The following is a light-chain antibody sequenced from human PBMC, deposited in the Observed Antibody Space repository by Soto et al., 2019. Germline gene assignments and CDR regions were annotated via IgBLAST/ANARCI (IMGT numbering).Light chain of an antibody. CDR1: SSDVGSYNL. CDR3: CSYAGSSSL. Sequence: QSALTQPASVSGSPGQSITISCTGTSSDVGSYNLVSWYQQHPGKAPKLMIYEVSKRPSGVSYRFSGSKSGNTASLTISGPQAEVESYYFCCSYAGSSSLFGGGTKVTVL. CDR2: EVS. V-gene: IGLV2-23*02. J-gene: IGLJ2*01.